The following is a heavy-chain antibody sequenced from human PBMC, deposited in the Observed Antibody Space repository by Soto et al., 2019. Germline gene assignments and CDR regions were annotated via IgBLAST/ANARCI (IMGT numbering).Heavy chain of an antibody. CDR2: ISSNGGST. Sequence: GGSLRLSCSASGFTFSSYAMHWVRQAPGKGLEYVSAISSNGGSTYYADSVKGRFTISRDNSKNTLYLQMSSLRAEDTAVYYCVKDGDYYDSSGLDAFDIWGQGTMVTVS. CDR3: VKDGDYYDSSGLDAFDI. J-gene: IGHJ3*02. V-gene: IGHV3-64D*09. CDR1: GFTFSSYA. D-gene: IGHD3-22*01.